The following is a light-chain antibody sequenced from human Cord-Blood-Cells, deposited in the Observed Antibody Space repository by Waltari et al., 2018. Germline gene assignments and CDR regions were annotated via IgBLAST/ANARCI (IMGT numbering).Light chain of an antibody. Sequence: DIVMTQSPDSLAVSLGERATINCKSSQSVLYSSNNKNYLAWYQQKPGQPPKLLIYCAATRESGVPDRFGGSGSGTDFTLTISSLQAEDVAVYYCQQYYSTPPYTFGQGTKLEIK. CDR1: QSVLYSSNNKNY. CDR2: CAA. V-gene: IGKV4-1*01. CDR3: QQYYSTPPYT. J-gene: IGKJ2*01.